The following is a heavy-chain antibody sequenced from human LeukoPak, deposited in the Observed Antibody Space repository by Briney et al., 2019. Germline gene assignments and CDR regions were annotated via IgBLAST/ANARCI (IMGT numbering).Heavy chain of an antibody. J-gene: IGHJ4*02. D-gene: IGHD1-26*01. CDR2: IYYSGST. CDR1: GGSISSYY. V-gene: IGHV4-59*12. Sequence: PSETLSLTCTVSGGSISSYYWSWIRQPPGKGLEWIGYIYYSGSTNYNPSLKSRVTISVDTSKNQFSLKLSSVTAADTAVYYCARMGRTSGSYVYFDYWGQGTLVTVSS. CDR3: ARMGRTSGSYVYFDY.